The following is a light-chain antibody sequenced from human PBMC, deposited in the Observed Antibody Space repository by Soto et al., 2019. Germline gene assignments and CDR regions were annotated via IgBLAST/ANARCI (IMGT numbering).Light chain of an antibody. J-gene: IGKJ4*01. Sequence: DIQMTQSPSSLSASVGDRVTITCRASQSISTYLNWYQQKPGKAPKLLIYTASSLQSGVPSRFSGSGSGTDFTLTISSLQPEDFATYYCQQSYTTTTFGGGTKVEIE. CDR3: QQSYTTTT. CDR2: TAS. CDR1: QSISTY. V-gene: IGKV1-39*01.